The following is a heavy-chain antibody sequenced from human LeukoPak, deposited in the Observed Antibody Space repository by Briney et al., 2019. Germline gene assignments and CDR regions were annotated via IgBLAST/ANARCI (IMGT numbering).Heavy chain of an antibody. D-gene: IGHD6-19*01. V-gene: IGHV4-61*02. CDR2: IYRNVNT. CDR1: GGSISSGSYY. J-gene: IGHJ3*02. CDR3: TQHSSGWRDAFDI. Sequence: SQTLSLTCTVSGGSISSGSYYWSWIRQPAGKGLESIGRIYRNVNTNYNPSLKSRVTISVDTSKNQFSLKLSSVTAADTAVYYCTQHSSGWRDAFDIWGQGTMVTVSS.